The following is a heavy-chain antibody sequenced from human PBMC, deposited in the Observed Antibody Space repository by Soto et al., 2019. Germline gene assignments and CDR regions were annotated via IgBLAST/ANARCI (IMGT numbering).Heavy chain of an antibody. CDR2: ISGSGGST. V-gene: IGHV3-23*01. CDR1: GFTFSSYA. Sequence: GGSLRLSCAASGFTFSSYAMSWVRQAPGKVLEWVSAISGSGGSTYYADSVKGRFTISRDNSKNTLYLQMNSLRAEDTAVYYCAKDQDYYDSSGYYYAVDYWGQGTLVTVSS. D-gene: IGHD3-22*01. CDR3: AKDQDYYDSSGYYYAVDY. J-gene: IGHJ4*02.